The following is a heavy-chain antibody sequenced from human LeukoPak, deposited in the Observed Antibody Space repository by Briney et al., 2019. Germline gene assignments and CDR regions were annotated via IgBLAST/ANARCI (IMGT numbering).Heavy chain of an antibody. CDR2: INPSGGST. CDR3: ARTYSSRGMFDY. J-gene: IGHJ4*02. CDR1: GYTFTSYY. D-gene: IGHD6-13*01. Sequence: ASVKVSCKASGYTFTSYYMHWVRQAPGQGLEWMGIINPSGGSTSYAQKFQGRVTMTRDMSTSTVYMELSSLRSEDTVVYYCARTYSSRGMFDYWGQGTLVTVSS. V-gene: IGHV1-46*01.